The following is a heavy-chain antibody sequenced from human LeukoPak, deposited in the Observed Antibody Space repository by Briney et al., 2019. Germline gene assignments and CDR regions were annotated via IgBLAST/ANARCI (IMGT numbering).Heavy chain of an antibody. CDR3: ARPPDF. CDR1: GGSSSIYY. CDR2: IYTSGST. Sequence: SETLSLTCTVSGGSSSIYYWSWIRQSAGKGLEWIGRIYTSGSTNYNPSLKGRVTMSVDTSKNQFSLKLSSVTAADTAVYYCARPPDFWGQGILVTVSS. V-gene: IGHV4-4*07. J-gene: IGHJ4*02.